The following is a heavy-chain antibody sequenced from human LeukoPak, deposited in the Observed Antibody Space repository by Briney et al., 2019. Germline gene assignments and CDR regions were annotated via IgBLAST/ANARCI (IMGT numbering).Heavy chain of an antibody. CDR3: ASPAGGLAAEPHYFDY. J-gene: IGHJ4*02. V-gene: IGHV1-8*03. CDR1: GYTFTSYD. D-gene: IGHD6-13*01. CDR2: MNPNSGNT. Sequence: ASVKVSCKASGYTFTSYDINWVRQATGQGLEWMGWMNPNSGNTGYAQKFQGRVTITRNTSISTAYMELSSLRSEDTAVYYCASPAGGLAAEPHYFDYWGQGTLVTVSS.